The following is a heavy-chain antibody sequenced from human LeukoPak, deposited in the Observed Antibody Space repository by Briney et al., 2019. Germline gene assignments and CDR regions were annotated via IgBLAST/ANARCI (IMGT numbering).Heavy chain of an antibody. CDR3: ARLTSSWSFDY. CDR1: GYSFTTYW. CDR2: IYPGDSDT. Sequence: GESLKISCKGSGYSFTTYWIGWVRQMPGKGLEWMGIIYPGDSDTTYSPSFQGQVTISADKSITTAYLQWSSLKASDTAMYYCARLTSSWSFDYWGQGTLVTVSS. J-gene: IGHJ4*02. V-gene: IGHV5-51*01. D-gene: IGHD6-13*01.